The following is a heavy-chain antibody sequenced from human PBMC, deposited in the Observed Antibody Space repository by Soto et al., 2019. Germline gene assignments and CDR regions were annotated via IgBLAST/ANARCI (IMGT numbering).Heavy chain of an antibody. CDR3: ALFARIAVAGTAGWFAP. Sequence: QVQLVQSGAEVKKPGSSVKVSCKASGGTFSSYAISWVRQAPGQGLEWMGGIIPIFGTANYAQKFQGRVTITADESTSTAYMELRSLRSEDTAVYYCALFARIAVAGTAGWFAPWGQGTLVTVSS. J-gene: IGHJ5*02. CDR2: IIPIFGTA. D-gene: IGHD6-19*01. V-gene: IGHV1-69*01. CDR1: GGTFSSYA.